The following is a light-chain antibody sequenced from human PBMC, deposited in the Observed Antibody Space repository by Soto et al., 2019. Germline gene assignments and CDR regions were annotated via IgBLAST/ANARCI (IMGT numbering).Light chain of an antibody. J-gene: IGKJ5*01. V-gene: IGKV1-13*02. CDR2: DVS. CDR1: QAIRGA. CDR3: QQFLSYPIT. Sequence: AIQVTQSPSSLSASVGDRVTITCRASQAIRGALAWYQQKPGKPPKLLIYDVSSLESGVPSRFSGRGSGTEFTLTISSLQPEDFGTYYCQQFLSYPITFGHGTRLEIK.